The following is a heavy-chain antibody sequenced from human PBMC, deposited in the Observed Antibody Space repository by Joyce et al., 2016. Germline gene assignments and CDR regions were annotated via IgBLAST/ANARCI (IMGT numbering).Heavy chain of an antibody. CDR3: ARKDTSGWYFDY. Sequence: QVQLQESGPGLVKPSETLSLTCTVSGGFISLYYWTWIRQPPGKGLEWIGSIYYSVSTNYNPSLKGRVTMCVYTSSNHFSLRLISVTAADAAVYYCARKDTSGWYFDYWGQGTLVTVSS. CDR1: GGFISLYY. V-gene: IGHV4-59*01. CDR2: IYYSVST. J-gene: IGHJ4*02. D-gene: IGHD6-25*01.